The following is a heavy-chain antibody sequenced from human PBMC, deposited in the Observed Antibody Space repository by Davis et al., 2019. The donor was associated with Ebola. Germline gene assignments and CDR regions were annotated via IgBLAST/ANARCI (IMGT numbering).Heavy chain of an antibody. D-gene: IGHD2-8*02. Sequence: AASVEVSCKASGYTFTSYDINWVRQATGQGLAWMGWMTPNSGNTGYAQKFQGRVTMTRNTSISTAYMELRSLGPDDTAVYYCARELVALVGGRDGMDVWGQGTTVTVSS. V-gene: IGHV1-8*01. CDR1: GYTFTSYD. CDR3: ARELVALVGGRDGMDV. CDR2: MTPNSGNT. J-gene: IGHJ6*02.